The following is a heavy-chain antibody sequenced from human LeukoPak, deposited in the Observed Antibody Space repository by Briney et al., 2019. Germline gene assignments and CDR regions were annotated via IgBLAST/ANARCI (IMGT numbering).Heavy chain of an antibody. CDR3: ARAYYDSSGYYLFDY. D-gene: IGHD3-22*01. CDR2: IIPIFGTA. Sequence: ASVKVSCKASGGTFSSYAISWVRQAPGQGLEWMGGIIPIFGTANYAQKFQGRVTITTDESTSTAYMELSSLRSEDTAVYYCARAYYDSSGYYLFDYRGQGTLVTASS. V-gene: IGHV1-69*05. CDR1: GGTFSSYA. J-gene: IGHJ4*02.